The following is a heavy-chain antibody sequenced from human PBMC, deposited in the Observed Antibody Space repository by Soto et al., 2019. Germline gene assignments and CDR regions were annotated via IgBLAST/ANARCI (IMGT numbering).Heavy chain of an antibody. CDR1: GYSFAGYW. Sequence: GESLKISCKGSGYSFAGYWITWVRQKPGKGLEWMGRIDPSDSQTYYSPSFRGHVTISVTKSITTVFLQRSSLRASDTAMYYCARQIYDSDTGPNFQYYFDSWGQGTPVTVSS. CDR3: ARQIYDSDTGPNFQYYFDS. CDR2: IDPSDSQT. V-gene: IGHV5-10-1*01. J-gene: IGHJ4*02. D-gene: IGHD3-22*01.